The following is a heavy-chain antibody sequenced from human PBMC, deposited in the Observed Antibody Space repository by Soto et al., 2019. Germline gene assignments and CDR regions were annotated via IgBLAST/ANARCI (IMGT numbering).Heavy chain of an antibody. V-gene: IGHV3-30*04. CDR1: GFTFSNYA. Sequence: ESGGGVVQPGRSLRVSCAASGFTFSNYAMHWVRQAPGKGLEWVAVISYDGSDKYYADSVKGRFTISRDNPKNTLYLQMNSLRAEDTAVYYCARGTAGESFDYWGQGTLVTVSS. J-gene: IGHJ4*02. D-gene: IGHD3-10*01. CDR2: ISYDGSDK. CDR3: ARGTAGESFDY.